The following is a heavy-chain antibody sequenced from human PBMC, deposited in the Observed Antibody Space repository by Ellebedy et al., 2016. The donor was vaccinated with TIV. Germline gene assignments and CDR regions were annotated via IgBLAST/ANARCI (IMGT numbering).Heavy chain of an antibody. D-gene: IGHD5-24*01. CDR2: ISAYYGST. J-gene: IGHJ4*02. CDR3: VREMEASGTISFAY. V-gene: IGHV1-18*01. CDR1: GYNFIDYG. Sequence: AASVKVSCKTSGYNFIDYGVSWVRQAPGQGLEWMGWISAYYGSTTYAQSLQGKVTLNRDTSTSTLYMELRSLRFDDTAVYYCVREMEASGTISFAYWGQGTLVTVSS.